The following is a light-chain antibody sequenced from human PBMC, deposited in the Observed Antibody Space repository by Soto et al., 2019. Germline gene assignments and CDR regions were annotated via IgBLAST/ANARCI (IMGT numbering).Light chain of an antibody. CDR3: QQYGSSPT. J-gene: IGKJ4*01. Sequence: EIVLTQSPGTLSLSPGERATLSCRASQSVSSSYLAWYQQKPGQAPRILIYGASSRATGIPDRFSGSGSGIDFTLTISRLEPEDFALYYCQQYGSSPTFGGGTKVEIK. CDR2: GAS. CDR1: QSVSSSY. V-gene: IGKV3-20*01.